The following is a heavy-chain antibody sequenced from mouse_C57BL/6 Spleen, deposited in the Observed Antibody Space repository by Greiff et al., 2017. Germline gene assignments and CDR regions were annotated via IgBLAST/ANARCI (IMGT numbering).Heavy chain of an antibody. CDR1: GYTFTSYG. CDR2: IYPRSGNT. J-gene: IGHJ1*03. Sequence: VQLQQSGAELARPGASVKLSCKASGYTFTSYGISWVKQRTGQGLEWIGEIYPRSGNTYYNEKFKGKATLTADKSSSTAYMELRSLTSADSAVDFCARVYYYGSSYVGYFDVWGTGTTVTVSS. CDR3: ARVYYYGSSYVGYFDV. V-gene: IGHV1-81*01. D-gene: IGHD1-1*01.